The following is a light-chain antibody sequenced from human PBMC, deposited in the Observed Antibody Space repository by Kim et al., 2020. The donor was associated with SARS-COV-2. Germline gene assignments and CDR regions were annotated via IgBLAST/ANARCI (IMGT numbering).Light chain of an antibody. J-gene: IGKJ5*01. V-gene: IGKV1-16*02. CDR2: AAS. CDR1: QDIGSY. Sequence: DIQMTQSPSSLSASVGDRVTIICRASQDIGSYLACFQHKPGQAPKSLIYAASSLQSGVPSKFSGSGSGTYFTLIINSLEPEDFATYYCQQYSTYPLTFGQGTRLEIK. CDR3: QQYSTYPLT.